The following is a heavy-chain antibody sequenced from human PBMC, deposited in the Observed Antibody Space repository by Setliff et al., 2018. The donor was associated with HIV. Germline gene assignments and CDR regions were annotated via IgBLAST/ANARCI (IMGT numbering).Heavy chain of an antibody. Sequence: ASVKVSCKASGYTFTSYGISWVRQAPGQGLEWMGWISAYNGNTNYAQKLQGRVTMTTDTSTSTAYMELRSLRSDDTAVYYCASDFYDSSGYYGRARASYYYYGMDVWGQGTTVTV. CDR1: GYTFTSYG. CDR2: ISAYNGNT. CDR3: ASDFYDSSGYYGRARASYYYYGMDV. D-gene: IGHD3-22*01. J-gene: IGHJ6*02. V-gene: IGHV1-18*01.